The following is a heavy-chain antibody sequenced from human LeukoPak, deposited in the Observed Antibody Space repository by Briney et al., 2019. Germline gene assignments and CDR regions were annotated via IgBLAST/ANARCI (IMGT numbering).Heavy chain of an antibody. CDR2: IYYSGST. V-gene: IGHV4-39*01. Sequence: SETLSLTCTVSGGSLSSSSYYWGWIRQPPGKGLEWIGSIYYSGSTYYNPSLKSRVTISVDTPKNQFSLKLSSVTAADTAVYYCARHKRAAMSSFDYWGQGTLVTVSS. CDR3: ARHKRAAMSSFDY. J-gene: IGHJ4*02. CDR1: GGSLSSSSYY. D-gene: IGHD2-2*01.